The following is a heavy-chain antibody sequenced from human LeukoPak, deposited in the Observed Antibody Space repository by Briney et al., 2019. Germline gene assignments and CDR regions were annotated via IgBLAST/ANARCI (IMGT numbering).Heavy chain of an antibody. V-gene: IGHV3-21*04. CDR1: GFTFSSYS. Sequence: KSGGSLRLSCAASGFTFSSYSMNWVRQAPGKGLEWVSSITSSSSYIYYADSVKGRFTISRDNAKNSLYLQMNSLRAEDTAVYYCARDWNGWNFDNWGQGTLVTVSS. CDR3: ARDWNGWNFDN. J-gene: IGHJ4*02. CDR2: ITSSSSYI. D-gene: IGHD3-3*01.